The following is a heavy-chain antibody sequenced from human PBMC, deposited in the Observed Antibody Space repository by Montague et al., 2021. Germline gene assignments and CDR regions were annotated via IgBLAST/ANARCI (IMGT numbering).Heavy chain of an antibody. CDR3: ARPNIVTIHWYFDL. D-gene: IGHD5-12*01. Sequence: SETLSLTCTVSGSSISSSSYYWGWIRQPPGKGLEWIGSIYYSGNTYYNLSLKSRVTISVDPSKNQFSLRLSAVTAADTAVYYCARPNIVTIHWYFDLWGRGTLVLVSS. CDR2: IYYSGNT. V-gene: IGHV4-39*01. CDR1: GSSISSSSYY. J-gene: IGHJ2*01.